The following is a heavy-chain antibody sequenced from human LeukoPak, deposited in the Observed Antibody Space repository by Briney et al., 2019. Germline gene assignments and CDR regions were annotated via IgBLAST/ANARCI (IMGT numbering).Heavy chain of an antibody. D-gene: IGHD6-19*01. CDR1: GFTYSDHA. CDR3: ARLAGPRPGTYYFDF. Sequence: GGSLRLSCAASGFTYSDHAMEWVRQTPGKGLEWVSSITPATDNIYYTPSVEGRFTISRDNAKHSLYLHMNNLRADDTAVYYCARLAGPRPGTYYFDFWGQGVQVTVSS. V-gene: IGHV3-21*01. CDR2: ITPATDNI. J-gene: IGHJ4*02.